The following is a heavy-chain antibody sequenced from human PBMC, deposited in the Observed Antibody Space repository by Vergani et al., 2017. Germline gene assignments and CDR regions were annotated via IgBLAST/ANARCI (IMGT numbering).Heavy chain of an antibody. J-gene: IGHJ5*02. CDR3: ARDSWTSELRGVYWFDT. CDR2: IHSSGTT. D-gene: IGHD3-10*01. V-gene: IGHV4-61*02. CDR1: GGSITSGSFY. Sequence: QVQLHESGPGLVKPSQTLSLTCTVSGGSITSGSFYWSWIRPPAGKGLEWIGRIHSSGTTNYSPSLKSRVTLSVDTSKNQLSLRMTSVTAADTAVYYCARDSWTSELRGVYWFDTWGQGTLVSVSS.